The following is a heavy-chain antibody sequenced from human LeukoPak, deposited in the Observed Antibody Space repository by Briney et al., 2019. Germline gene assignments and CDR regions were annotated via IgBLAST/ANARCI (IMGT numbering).Heavy chain of an antibody. J-gene: IGHJ4*02. CDR3: ALSRPYCSGGSCSYYFDY. CDR2: VSGNGAGT. V-gene: IGHV3-23*01. Sequence: GGSLRLSCAASRFTFSSYAMSWVRQAPGKGLEWVSGVSGNGAGTYYADSVKGRFTISRDNSKNTLYLQMNSLRAEDTAVYYCALSRPYCSGGSCSYYFDYWGQGTLVTVSS. D-gene: IGHD2-15*01. CDR1: RFTFSSYA.